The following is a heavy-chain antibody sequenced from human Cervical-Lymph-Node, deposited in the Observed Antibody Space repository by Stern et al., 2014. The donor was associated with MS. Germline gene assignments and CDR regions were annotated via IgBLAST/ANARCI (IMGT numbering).Heavy chain of an antibody. Sequence: QVQLVQSGAEVKKPGASVKVSCKASGYTFIHYAMHWVRQAPGQRLEWMGWINSGNDKTEYSQKFQGRVTITRDASASTAYMELSSLRSEDTAVYYCASLNCGDDCYFDFWGQGTLVTVSS. CDR3: ASLNCGDDCYFDF. CDR2: INSGNDKT. J-gene: IGHJ4*02. D-gene: IGHD2-21*02. V-gene: IGHV1-3*01. CDR1: GYTFIHYA.